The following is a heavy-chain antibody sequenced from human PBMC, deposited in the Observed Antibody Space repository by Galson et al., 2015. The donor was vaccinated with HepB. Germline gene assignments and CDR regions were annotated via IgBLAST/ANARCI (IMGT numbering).Heavy chain of an antibody. CDR3: AKNRGRELVTNWFDP. J-gene: IGHJ5*02. CDR2: ISYDGSNK. CDR1: GFTFSSYG. V-gene: IGHV3-30*18. Sequence: SLRLSCAASGFTFSSYGMHWVRQAPGKGLEWVAVISYDGSNKYYADSVKGRFTISRDNSKNTLYLQMNSLRAEDTAVYYCAKNRGRELVTNWFDPWGQGTLVTVSS. D-gene: IGHD6-6*01.